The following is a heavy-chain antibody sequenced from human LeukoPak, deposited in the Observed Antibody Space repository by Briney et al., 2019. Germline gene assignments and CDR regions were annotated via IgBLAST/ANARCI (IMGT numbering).Heavy chain of an antibody. Sequence: PSETLSLTCTVSGGSIRSNYYYWGWIRQPPGKGLEWIGYIYDGSTNYSPSLESRVTISADTSKNQFALKMTSVTAADTAVYYCAREGSDWDPFDYWGQGTLVTVSS. J-gene: IGHJ4*02. D-gene: IGHD6-19*01. CDR2: IYDGST. CDR3: AREGSDWDPFDY. V-gene: IGHV4-61*01. CDR1: GGSIRSNYYY.